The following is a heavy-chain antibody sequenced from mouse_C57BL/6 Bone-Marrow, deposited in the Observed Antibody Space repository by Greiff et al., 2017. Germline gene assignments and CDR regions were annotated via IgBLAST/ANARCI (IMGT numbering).Heavy chain of an antibody. D-gene: IGHD1-1*01. CDR1: GYTFTSYW. J-gene: IGHJ4*01. CDR2: INPSSGYT. CDR3: ARSAYYGSSYGIYYAMDY. V-gene: IGHV1-7*01. Sequence: VQLQQSGAELAKPGASVKLSCKASGYTFTSYWMHWVKQRPGQGLEWIGYINPSSGYTKYNQKFKDKATMTADKYSNTADMQLSSLTYEDSAVYYCARSAYYGSSYGIYYAMDYWGQGTSVTVSS.